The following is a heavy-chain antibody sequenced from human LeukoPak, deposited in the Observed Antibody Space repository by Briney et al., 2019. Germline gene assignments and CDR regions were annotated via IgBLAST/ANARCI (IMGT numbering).Heavy chain of an antibody. J-gene: IGHJ4*02. V-gene: IGHV5-51*01. CDR2: IYPGDSDT. Sequence: GESLKISCKGSGYSFTNYWIAWVRQVPEKGLEWMGIIYPGDSDTKYSPSFQGQVTISADKSISTAYLQWSSLRASDTAMYYCARHRSSSTWTNFDSWGQGTLVTVS. D-gene: IGHD6-13*01. CDR3: ARHRSSSTWTNFDS. CDR1: GYSFTNYW.